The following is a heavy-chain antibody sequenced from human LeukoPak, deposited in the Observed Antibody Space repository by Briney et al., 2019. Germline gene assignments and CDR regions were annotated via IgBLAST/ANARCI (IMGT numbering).Heavy chain of an antibody. J-gene: IGHJ3*02. CDR2: ISYDGSNK. Sequence: PGGSLRLSCAASGFTFSSYAMHWVRQAPGKGLEWVAVISYDGSNKYYADSVKGRFTISRDNSKNTLFLQMNSLRAEDTAVYYCARAGELSDASDIWGQGTMVTVSS. CDR3: ARAGELSDASDI. CDR1: GFTFSSYA. D-gene: IGHD1-26*01. V-gene: IGHV3-30-3*01.